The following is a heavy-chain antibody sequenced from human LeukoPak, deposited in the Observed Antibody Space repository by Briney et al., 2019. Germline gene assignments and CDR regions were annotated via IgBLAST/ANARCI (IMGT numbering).Heavy chain of an antibody. V-gene: IGHV3-74*01. D-gene: IGHD3-22*01. CDR1: GFTFSRYW. CDR3: ASGGQYYYYDSGLDY. CDR2: INTDGSST. J-gene: IGHJ4*02. Sequence: GGPLRLSCAASGFTFSRYWMHWVRQVPGKGLVWVSHINTDGSSTSYADSVKGRFTISRDSAKNTLYLQMNSLRAEDTAVYFCASGGQYYYYDSGLDYWGQGTLVTVSS.